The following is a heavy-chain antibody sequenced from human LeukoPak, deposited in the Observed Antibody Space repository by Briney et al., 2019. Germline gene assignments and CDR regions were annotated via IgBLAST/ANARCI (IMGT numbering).Heavy chain of an antibody. Sequence: GRSLRLSCAASGFPFSTYGMHWVRQAPGKGLEWVSVIWFDGSNKYYADSVKGRFTISRDNSKDTLYLLMNGLRVEDTAVYYCARAVGPFDYWGQGTLVTVSS. D-gene: IGHD4-23*01. CDR2: IWFDGSNK. J-gene: IGHJ4*02. CDR1: GFPFSTYG. V-gene: IGHV3-33*01. CDR3: ARAVGPFDY.